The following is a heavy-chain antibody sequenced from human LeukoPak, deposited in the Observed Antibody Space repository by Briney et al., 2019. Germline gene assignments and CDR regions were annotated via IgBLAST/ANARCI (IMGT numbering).Heavy chain of an antibody. D-gene: IGHD3-22*01. V-gene: IGHV3-30*04. Sequence: GGSLRLSCAASGFTFSSYAMHWVRQAPGKGLEWVAVISYDGSNKYYADSVKGRFTISRDNSKNTLYLQMNSLRAEDTAVYYCAKGLAYYYDSSGYYLFDYWGQGTLVTVSS. J-gene: IGHJ4*02. CDR1: GFTFSSYA. CDR2: ISYDGSNK. CDR3: AKGLAYYYDSSGYYLFDY.